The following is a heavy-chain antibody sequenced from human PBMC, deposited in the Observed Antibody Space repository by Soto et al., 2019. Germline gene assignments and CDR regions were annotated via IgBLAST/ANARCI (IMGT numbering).Heavy chain of an antibody. CDR1: GGTFSSYA. Sequence: QVQLVQSGAEVKKPGSSVKVSCKASGGTFSSYAISWVRQAPGQGLERMGGIIPIFGTANYAQKFQGRVTITADESTSTAYMAVGSLRSEDTAVYYCATRSGGWHYTTYYYDYGMDVWGQGTTVAVSS. CDR3: ATRSGGWHYTTYYYDYGMDV. CDR2: IIPIFGTA. V-gene: IGHV1-69*01. D-gene: IGHD6-19*01. J-gene: IGHJ6*02.